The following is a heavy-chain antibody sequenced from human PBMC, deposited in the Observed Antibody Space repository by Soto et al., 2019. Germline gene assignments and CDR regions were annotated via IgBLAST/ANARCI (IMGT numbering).Heavy chain of an antibody. CDR1: GGSISAFY. Sequence: SYTLSLTCTVSGGSISAFYWSWVRQPPGKGLEWIGYLYYSGNTNYNPSLKSRVTISVDASRNQVSLRLTSVTAADTAVYYCARVGGVAARTFDYWGQGTVVTVSS. V-gene: IGHV4-59*12. CDR2: LYYSGNT. J-gene: IGHJ4*02. D-gene: IGHD2-8*02. CDR3: ARVGGVAARTFDY.